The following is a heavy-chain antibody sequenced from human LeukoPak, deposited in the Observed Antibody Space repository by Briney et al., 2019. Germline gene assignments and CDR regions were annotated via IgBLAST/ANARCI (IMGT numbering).Heavy chain of an antibody. D-gene: IGHD2-15*01. CDR3: ARVLRYCSGGNCYSGGLGYMDV. CDR1: GFTFSSYS. V-gene: IGHV3-48*01. CDR2: ISYSSGTI. Sequence: GGSLRLSCAASGFTFSSYSMNWVRQAPGKGLEWVSYISYSSGTIYYADSVKGRFTISRDNAKNSLYLQMNSLRAEDTAVYYCARVLRYCSGGNCYSGGLGYMDVWGKGTTVTISS. J-gene: IGHJ6*03.